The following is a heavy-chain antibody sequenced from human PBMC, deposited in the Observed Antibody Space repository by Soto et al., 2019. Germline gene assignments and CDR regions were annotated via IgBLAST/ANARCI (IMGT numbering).Heavy chain of an antibody. CDR3: ARDRPGTFGAETGVYYYGMDV. Sequence: QVQLLESGPGLVNPSETLSLTCTVSGGSVSSGSSYWSWIRQPPGKGLEWIGFIYYNTNTNYNPSRKSHVTMSVATSKTLFSLKLRSVTAADTAVYYCARDRPGTFGAETGVYYYGMDVWGQGTTVTVSS. J-gene: IGHJ6*02. V-gene: IGHV4-61*01. D-gene: IGHD3-3*01. CDR2: IYYNTNT. CDR1: GGSVSSGSSY.